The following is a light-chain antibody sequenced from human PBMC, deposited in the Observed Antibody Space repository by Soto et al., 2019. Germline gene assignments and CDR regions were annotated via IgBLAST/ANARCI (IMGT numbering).Light chain of an antibody. CDR3: QTWGNGIVV. CDR2: LNSDGSH. J-gene: IGLJ2*01. Sequence: QSVLTQSPSASASLGASVKLTCTLSSGHSSYAIAWHQQQPEKGPRYLMKLNSDGSHSKVDGIPDRFSGSSSGAERYLTISSLQYEDEADYYCQTWGNGIVVFGGGTKLTVL. V-gene: IGLV4-69*01. CDR1: SGHSSYA.